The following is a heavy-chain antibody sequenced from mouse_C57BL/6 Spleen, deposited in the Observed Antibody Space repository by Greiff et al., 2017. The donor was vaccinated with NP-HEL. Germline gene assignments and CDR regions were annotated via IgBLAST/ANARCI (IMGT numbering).Heavy chain of an antibody. CDR3: ARSGIYYDYDVSPSYAMDY. CDR2: INPNNGGT. Sequence: EVQLQQSGPELVKPGASVKISCKASGYTFTDYYMNWVKQSHGKSLEWIGDINPNNGGTSYNQKFKGKATLTVDKSSSTAYMELRSLTSEDSAVYYCARSGIYYDYDVSPSYAMDYWGQGTSVTVSS. V-gene: IGHV1-26*01. D-gene: IGHD2-4*01. J-gene: IGHJ4*01. CDR1: GYTFTDYY.